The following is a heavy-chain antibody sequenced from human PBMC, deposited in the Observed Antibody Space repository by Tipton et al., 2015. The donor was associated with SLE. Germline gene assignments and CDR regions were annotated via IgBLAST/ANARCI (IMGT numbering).Heavy chain of an antibody. CDR1: GFTFSSYS. J-gene: IGHJ4*02. CDR3: AKGEYSSGCHIDY. CDR2: ISGSGGST. D-gene: IGHD6-19*01. Sequence: GSLRLSCAASGFTFSSYSMNWVRQAPGKGLEWVSAISGSGGSTYYADSVKGRFTISRDNPKNTLYLQMKSLRAEDTAVYYCAKGEYSSGCHIDYWGQGTLVTVPS. V-gene: IGHV3-23*01.